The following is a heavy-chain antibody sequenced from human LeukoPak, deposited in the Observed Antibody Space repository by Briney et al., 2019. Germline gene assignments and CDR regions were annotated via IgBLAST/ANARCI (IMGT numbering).Heavy chain of an antibody. V-gene: IGHV3-30*02. CDR1: GFTFSSYG. J-gene: IGHJ6*02. CDR2: IWYDGSNK. Sequence: HPGGSLRLSCAASGFTFSSYGMHWVRQAPGKGLEWVAVIWYDGSNKYYADSVKGRFTISRDNSKNTLYLQMNSLRAEDTAVYYCAKDYYATRGQYYYYYYGMDVWGQGTTVTVSS. CDR3: AKDYYATRGQYYYYYYGMDV. D-gene: IGHD3-10*01.